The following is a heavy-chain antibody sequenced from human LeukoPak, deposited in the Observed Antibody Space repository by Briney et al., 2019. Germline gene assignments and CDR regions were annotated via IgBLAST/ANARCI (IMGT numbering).Heavy chain of an antibody. Sequence: GGSLRLSCAASGFTFSSYAMSWVRQAAGKGLEWVSAISGSTSSTYYADSVKGRFTISRDNSKNTLYLQMNSLRADDTAVYYCAKDPYPGVTPAYYYYYMDVWGRGTTVTVSS. J-gene: IGHJ6*03. CDR2: ISGSTSST. CDR1: GFTFSSYA. CDR3: AKDPYPGVTPAYYYYYMDV. D-gene: IGHD2-21*02. V-gene: IGHV3-23*01.